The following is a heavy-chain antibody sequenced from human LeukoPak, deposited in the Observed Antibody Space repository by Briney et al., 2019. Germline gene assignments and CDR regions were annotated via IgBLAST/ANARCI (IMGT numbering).Heavy chain of an antibody. CDR1: GFTFSGFW. Sequence: GGSLRLSCGVSGFTFSGFWMSWVRQAPGEGLEWVASTNQDGSEKHYVDSVKGRFTISRDNARNSLYLYMNSLRADDTAVYSCARCGYSLRGFDYWGLGTLVTVSS. V-gene: IGHV3-7*05. D-gene: IGHD5-12*01. J-gene: IGHJ4*02. CDR2: TNQDGSEK. CDR3: ARCGYSLRGFDY.